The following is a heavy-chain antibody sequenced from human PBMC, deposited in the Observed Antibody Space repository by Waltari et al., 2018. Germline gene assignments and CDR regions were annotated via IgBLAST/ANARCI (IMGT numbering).Heavy chain of an antibody. J-gene: IGHJ4*02. D-gene: IGHD6-13*01. V-gene: IGHV3-23*03. Sequence: EVQLLESGGGWVRPGGSLRLSCDASRFTFNIFAMNWVRQAPGKGLEWLSVTYNGDFSTHYADSVKGRFTVSSNNAKNTLYLQMNSLRPDDTAVYYCWRQEYSNSPGDYWGRGTLVTVSS. CDR3: WRQEYSNSPGDY. CDR1: RFTFNIFA. CDR2: TYNGDFST.